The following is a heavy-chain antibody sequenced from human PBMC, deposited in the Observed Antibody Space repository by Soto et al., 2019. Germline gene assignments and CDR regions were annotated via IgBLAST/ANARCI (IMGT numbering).Heavy chain of an antibody. J-gene: IGHJ3*02. Sequence: QVQLVESGGGVVQPGRSLRLSCAASGFTFSSYGMHWVRQAPGKGLEWVAVISYDGSNKYYADSVKGRFTISRDNSKNTLYLQMNSLRAEDTALYYCAKERSGYAFDIWGQETMVTVSS. CDR3: AKERSGYAFDI. CDR2: ISYDGSNK. CDR1: GFTFSSYG. V-gene: IGHV3-30*18. D-gene: IGHD3-22*01.